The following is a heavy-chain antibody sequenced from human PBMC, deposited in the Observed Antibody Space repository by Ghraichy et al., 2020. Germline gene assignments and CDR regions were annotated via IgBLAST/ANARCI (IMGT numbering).Heavy chain of an antibody. CDR2: IYYSGST. D-gene: IGHD4-17*01. J-gene: IGHJ2*01. Sequence: SETLSLTCTVSGGSISSYYWSWIRQPPGKGLEWIGYIYYSGSTNYNPSLKSRVTISVDTSKNQFSLKLSSVTAADTAVYYCARAVIGDYGYWYFDLWGRGTLVTVSS. CDR1: GGSISSYY. V-gene: IGHV4-59*01. CDR3: ARAVIGDYGYWYFDL.